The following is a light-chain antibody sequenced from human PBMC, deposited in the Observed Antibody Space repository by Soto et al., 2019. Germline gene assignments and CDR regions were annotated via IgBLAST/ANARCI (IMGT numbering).Light chain of an antibody. CDR2: EGS. V-gene: IGLV2-23*03. Sequence: QSALTQPASVSGSPGQSITLSCTGTSSDVGSYNLVSWYQQHPGKAPKLMIYEGSKRPSGVSDRFSGSKSGNTASLTISGLQAEDEADYYCCSFAGSNTFLFGTGTKVTVL. J-gene: IGLJ1*01. CDR1: SSDVGSYNL. CDR3: CSFAGSNTFL.